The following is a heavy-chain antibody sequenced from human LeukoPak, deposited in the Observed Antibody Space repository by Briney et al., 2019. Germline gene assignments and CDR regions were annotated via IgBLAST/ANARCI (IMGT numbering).Heavy chain of an antibody. D-gene: IGHD5-18*01. J-gene: IGHJ4*02. Sequence: SETLSLTCTVSGGSISSGGYYWSWIRQPPGKGLEWIGYFYHSGSTYYNPSLKSRVTISVDRSKNQFSLKLSSVTAADTAVYYCAGEDTVRGVSAIDYWGQGTLVTVSS. CDR1: GGSISSGGYY. CDR3: AGEDTVRGVSAIDY. CDR2: FYHSGST. V-gene: IGHV4-30-2*01.